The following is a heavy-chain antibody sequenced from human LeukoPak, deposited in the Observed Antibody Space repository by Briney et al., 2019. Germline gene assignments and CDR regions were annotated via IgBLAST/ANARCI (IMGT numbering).Heavy chain of an antibody. D-gene: IGHD3-10*01. J-gene: IGHJ6*02. CDR3: ARSPPRFGRGVKYGMDV. Sequence: PGGSLRLSCAASGFTFSSYSMNWVRQAPGKGLEWVSSISSSSSYIYYADSVKGRFTISRDNAKNSLYLQMNSLRAEDTAVYYCARSPPRFGRGVKYGMDVWGQGTTVTVSS. CDR1: GFTFSSYS. V-gene: IGHV3-21*04. CDR2: ISSSSSYI.